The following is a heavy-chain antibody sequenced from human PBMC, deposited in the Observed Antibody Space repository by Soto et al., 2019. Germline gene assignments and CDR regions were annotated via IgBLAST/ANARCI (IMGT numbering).Heavy chain of an antibody. CDR1: GYSFTDYH. Sequence: GASVKVSCKASGYSFTDYHIHWGRHAPGQGLEWLGRINPKSGGTSTAQKFQGWVTMTTDTSISTASMELTRLTSDDTAIYYCARGDSTDCSNGVCSFFYNHDMDVWGQGTTVTVSS. CDR2: INPKSGGT. D-gene: IGHD2-8*01. CDR3: ARGDSTDCSNGVCSFFYNHDMDV. J-gene: IGHJ6*02. V-gene: IGHV1-2*04.